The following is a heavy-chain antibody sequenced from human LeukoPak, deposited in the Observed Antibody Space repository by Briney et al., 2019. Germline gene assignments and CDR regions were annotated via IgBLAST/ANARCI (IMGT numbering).Heavy chain of an antibody. Sequence: SVKVSCKASGGTFSSYAISWVRQAPGQGLEWMGGIIPIFGTANYAQKFQGRVTITADESTSTAYMELSSLRSEDTAVYYCAKEAGFLEWLSPGYYFDYWGQGTLVTVSS. CDR1: GGTFSSYA. J-gene: IGHJ4*02. CDR3: AKEAGFLEWLSPGYYFDY. V-gene: IGHV1-69*13. CDR2: IIPIFGTA. D-gene: IGHD3-3*01.